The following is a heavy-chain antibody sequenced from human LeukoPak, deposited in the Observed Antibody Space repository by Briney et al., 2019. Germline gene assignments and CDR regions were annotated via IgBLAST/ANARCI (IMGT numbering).Heavy chain of an antibody. CDR2: IYYSGST. CDR3: ASDALYSSSLSFDY. CDR1: GGSISSSSYY. D-gene: IGHD6-6*01. V-gene: IGHV4-39*01. J-gene: IGHJ4*02. Sequence: PSETLSLTCTVSGGSISSSSYYWGWIRQPPGKGLEWIGSIYYSGSTYYNPSLKSRVTISVDTSKNQFSLKLSSVTAADTAVYYCASDALYSSSLSFDYWGQGTLVTVSS.